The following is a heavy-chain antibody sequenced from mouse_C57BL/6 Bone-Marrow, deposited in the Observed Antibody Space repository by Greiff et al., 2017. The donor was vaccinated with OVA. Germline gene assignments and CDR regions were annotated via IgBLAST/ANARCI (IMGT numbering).Heavy chain of an antibody. CDR3: ARDDYGSSYDFDY. CDR1: GYSITSGYY. CDR2: ISYDGSN. V-gene: IGHV3-6*01. D-gene: IGHD1-1*01. Sequence: EVQRVESGPGLVKPSQSLSLTCSVTGYSITSGYYWNWIRQFPGNKLEWMGYISYDGSNNYNPSLKNRISITRDTSKNQFFLKLNSVTTEDTATYYCARDDYGSSYDFDYWGQGTTLTVSS. J-gene: IGHJ2*01.